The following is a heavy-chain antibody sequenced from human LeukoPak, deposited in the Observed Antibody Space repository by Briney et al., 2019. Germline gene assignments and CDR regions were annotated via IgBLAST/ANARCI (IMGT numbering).Heavy chain of an antibody. V-gene: IGHV1-2*02. J-gene: IGHJ4*02. CDR3: ATILGYCSGGSCYHPDYFDY. CDR2: INPNSGGT. D-gene: IGHD2-15*01. CDR1: GYTFTGYY. Sequence: ASVKVPCKASGYTFTGYYMHWVRQAPGQGLEWMGWINPNSGGTNYAQKFQGRVTMTRDTSISTAYMELSRLRSDDTAVYYCATILGYCSGGSCYHPDYFDYWGQGTLVTVSS.